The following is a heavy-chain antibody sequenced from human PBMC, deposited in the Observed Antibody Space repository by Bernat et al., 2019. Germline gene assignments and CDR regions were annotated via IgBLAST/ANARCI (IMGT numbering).Heavy chain of an antibody. CDR3: ARQYFSVINWIDP. V-gene: IGHV1-3*01. Sequence: QVQLVQSGAEVKKPGASVKVSCEASGYTFTSYVMHWVRQAPGQRLEWMGWINAGNGNTQYSQNFQGRVTITRDTSASTAYMELRSLRSEDTADYYCARQYFSVINWIDPWGQGTLVTVSS. D-gene: IGHD3-10*01. CDR1: GYTFTSYV. CDR2: INAGNGNT. J-gene: IGHJ5*02.